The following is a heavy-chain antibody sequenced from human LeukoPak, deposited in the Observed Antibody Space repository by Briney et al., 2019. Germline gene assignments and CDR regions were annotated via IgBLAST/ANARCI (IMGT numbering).Heavy chain of an antibody. V-gene: IGHV1-69*05. CDR1: GGTFSSYA. Sequence: ASVKVSCKASGGTFSSYAISWVRQAPGQGLEWMGGIIPIFGTANYAQKFQGRVTITTDESTSTAYMELSSLRSGDTAVYYCARVGLNAAFDIWGQGTMVTVSS. CDR3: ARVGLNAAFDI. D-gene: IGHD3-16*01. J-gene: IGHJ3*02. CDR2: IIPIFGTA.